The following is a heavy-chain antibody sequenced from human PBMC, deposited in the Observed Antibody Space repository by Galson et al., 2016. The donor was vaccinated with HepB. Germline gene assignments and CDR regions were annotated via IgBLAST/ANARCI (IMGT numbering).Heavy chain of an antibody. Sequence: SLRLSCAASGFSFSRYWMHWVRQGPGKGLVWVSRINSDAKRTNYADSVKGRFTISRDNAKNTLYLQMNSLRVEDTAVYFCARDSGWEDWNGMDVWGQGTTVTVSS. V-gene: IGHV3-74*01. CDR2: INSDAKRT. CDR3: ARDSGWEDWNGMDV. CDR1: GFSFSRYW. J-gene: IGHJ6*02. D-gene: IGHD6-19*01.